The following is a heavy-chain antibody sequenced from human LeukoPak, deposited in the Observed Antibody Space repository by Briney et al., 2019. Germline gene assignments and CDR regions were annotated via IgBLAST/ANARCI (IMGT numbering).Heavy chain of an antibody. CDR1: GGTFSSYT. Sequence: GSSVKVSCKASGGTFSSYTISWVRQAPGKGLEWMGRIIPILGIANYAQKFQGRVTITADKSTSTAYMELSSLRSEDTAVYYCARALAAPNNWFDPWGQGTLVTVSS. D-gene: IGHD6-6*01. J-gene: IGHJ5*02. CDR3: ARALAAPNNWFDP. V-gene: IGHV1-69*02. CDR2: IIPILGIA.